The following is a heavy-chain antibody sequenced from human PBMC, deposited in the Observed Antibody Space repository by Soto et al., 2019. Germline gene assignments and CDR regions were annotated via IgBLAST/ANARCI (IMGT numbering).Heavy chain of an antibody. CDR1: GGSFSGYY. J-gene: IGHJ4*02. CDR2: INHSGST. CDR3: AREPRGGVLLDY. V-gene: IGHV4-34*01. D-gene: IGHD3-10*01. Sequence: SETLSLTCAVYGGSFSGYYWSWIRQPPGKGLEWIGEINHSGSTNYNPSLKSRVTISVDTSKNQFSLKLSSVTAADTAVYYCAREPRGGVLLDYWGQGTLVTVSS.